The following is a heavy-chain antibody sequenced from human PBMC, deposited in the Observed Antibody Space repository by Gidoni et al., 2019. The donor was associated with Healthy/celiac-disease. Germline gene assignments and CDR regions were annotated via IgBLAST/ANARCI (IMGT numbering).Heavy chain of an antibody. Sequence: QVQLVESGGGVVQPGRSLRLSCEASGFTFSSYGMHWVRQAPGKGLEWVAVISYDGSNKYYADSVKGRFTISRDNSKNTLYLQMNSLRAEDTAVYYCARPDYGDSVGAFDIWGQGTMVTVSS. J-gene: IGHJ3*02. CDR3: ARPDYGDSVGAFDI. D-gene: IGHD4-17*01. CDR2: ISYDGSNK. V-gene: IGHV3-30*03. CDR1: GFTFSSYG.